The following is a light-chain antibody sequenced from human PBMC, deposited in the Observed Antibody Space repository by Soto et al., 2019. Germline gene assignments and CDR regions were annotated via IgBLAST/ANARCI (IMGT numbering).Light chain of an antibody. CDR1: SXDVGGYNY. J-gene: IGLJ1*01. CDR2: EVS. Sequence: SVLTQPASVSGSPGQSITISCTGASXDVGGYNYVSWYQHHPGKAPELMIFEVSNRPSGVSHRFSGSKSGNTASLTISGLQTEDEGDYYCSSYTSSSTRVFGTGTKVTVL. V-gene: IGLV2-14*01. CDR3: SSYTSSSTRV.